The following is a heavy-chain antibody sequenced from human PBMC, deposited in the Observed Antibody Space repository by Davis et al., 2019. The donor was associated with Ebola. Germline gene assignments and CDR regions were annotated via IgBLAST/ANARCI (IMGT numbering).Heavy chain of an antibody. CDR3: ARELIVVVVAANGYYYYGMDV. CDR1: GYTFTNYG. CDR2: INPSGGST. J-gene: IGHJ6*04. Sequence: ASVKVSCKASGYTFTNYGISWVRQAPGQGLEWMGIINPSGGSTSYAQKFQGRVTMTRDTSTSTVYMELSSLRSEDTAVYYCARELIVVVVAANGYYYYGMDVWGKGTTVTVSS. V-gene: IGHV1-46*01. D-gene: IGHD2-15*01.